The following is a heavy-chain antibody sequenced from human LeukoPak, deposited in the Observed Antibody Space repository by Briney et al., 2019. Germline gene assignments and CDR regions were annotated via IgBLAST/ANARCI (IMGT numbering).Heavy chain of an antibody. CDR2: VAASGTS. V-gene: IGHV4-59*01. CDR1: GDSLNTYY. D-gene: IGHD2-21*02. CDR3: ARVVRGVVTSNWFDP. J-gene: IGHJ5*02. Sequence: SETLSLTCTVSGDSLNTYYWTWIRQTPGKELEWIGFVAASGTSNYNPSLKSRVSISIDTSKNQFSLALTSVTPADTAVYYCARVVRGVVTSNWFDPWGQGTLVSVSS.